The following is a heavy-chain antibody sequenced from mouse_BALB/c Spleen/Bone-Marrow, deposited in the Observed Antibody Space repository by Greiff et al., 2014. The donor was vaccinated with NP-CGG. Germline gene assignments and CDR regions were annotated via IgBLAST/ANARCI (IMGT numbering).Heavy chain of an antibody. CDR1: GYTFTSYW. J-gene: IGHJ2*01. D-gene: IGHD2-1*01. V-gene: IGHV1S81*02. Sequence: QVQLQQPGAELVKPGASVKLSCKTSGYTFTSYWIHWVKQRPGQGLEWIGEINPSNGRTSYNEKFKSKATLAVDTSSSTAYMQLSSLTSEDSAVYYCARANFGNYGVYWGQGSTLTVSS. CDR2: INPSNGRT. CDR3: ARANFGNYGVY.